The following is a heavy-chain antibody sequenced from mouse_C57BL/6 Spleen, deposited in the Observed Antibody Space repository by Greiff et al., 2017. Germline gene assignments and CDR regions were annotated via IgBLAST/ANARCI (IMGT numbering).Heavy chain of an antibody. CDR2: IYPGDGDT. CDR1: GYAFSSSW. CDR3: ARGGTGDYFYY. V-gene: IGHV1-82*01. D-gene: IGHD3-3*01. J-gene: IGHJ2*01. Sequence: QVQLQQSGPELVKPGASVKISCKASGYAFSSSWMNWVKQRPGKGLEWIGRIYPGDGDTNYNGKFKGKATLTADKSSSTAYLQLSSLTSEDSAVYFCARGGTGDYFYYWGQSTTLTVSS.